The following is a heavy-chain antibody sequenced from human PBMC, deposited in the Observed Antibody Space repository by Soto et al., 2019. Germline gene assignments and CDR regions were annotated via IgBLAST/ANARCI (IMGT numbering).Heavy chain of an antibody. D-gene: IGHD2-2*01. CDR3: ARVRHRCIVVVPAAYNWFDP. CDR2: INHSGST. V-gene: IGHV4-34*01. CDR1: GGSFSGYY. J-gene: IGHJ5*02. Sequence: SETLSLTCAVYGGSFSGYYWSWIRQPPGKGLEWIGEINHSGSTNYNPSLKSRVTISVDTSRNQFSLKLSSVTAADTAVYYCARVRHRCIVVVPAAYNWFDPWGQGTLVTGSS.